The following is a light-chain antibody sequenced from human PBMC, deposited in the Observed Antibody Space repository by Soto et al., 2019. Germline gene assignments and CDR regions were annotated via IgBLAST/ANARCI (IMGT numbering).Light chain of an antibody. CDR3: QQYGPSPPYT. CDR1: RSFASSY. Sequence: EIVLTQSPGTLSLSPGERATLSCRASRSFASSYLAWYQRKPGQAPRLLIYAASNRATGIPDRFTGSGSGIDFTLTISRVEPEDFAVYYCQQYGPSPPYTFGQGTKVEIK. J-gene: IGKJ2*01. CDR2: AAS. V-gene: IGKV3-20*01.